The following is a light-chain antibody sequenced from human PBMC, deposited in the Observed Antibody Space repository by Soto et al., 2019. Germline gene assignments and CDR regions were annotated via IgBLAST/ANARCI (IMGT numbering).Light chain of an antibody. V-gene: IGKV3-11*01. CDR2: DAS. CDR1: QSVSSY. CDR3: QQRSNWPLT. J-gene: IGKJ4*01. Sequence: EIVLTQSPATLSLSPWERATLSCRASQSVSSYLAWYQQKRGQAPRLLIYDASNRATGIPARFSGSGSGTDFTLTIGSLEPEDFAVYYCQQRSNWPLTFGGGTKVEIK.